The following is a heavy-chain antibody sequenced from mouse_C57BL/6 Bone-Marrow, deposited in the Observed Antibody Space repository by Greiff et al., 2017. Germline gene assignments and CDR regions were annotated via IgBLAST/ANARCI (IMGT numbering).Heavy chain of an antibody. CDR3: TTPATYYFDY. CDR1: GFNITDYY. CDR2: IDPENGDT. Sequence: VQLQQSGAELVRPGASVKLSCTASGFNITDYYMHWVKQRPEQGLEWIGWIDPENGDTEYASKFQGKATITAATSSNTAYLQLSSLTSEDTAVYYCTTPATYYFDYWGQGTTLTVSS. D-gene: IGHD1-1*01. V-gene: IGHV14-4*01. J-gene: IGHJ2*01.